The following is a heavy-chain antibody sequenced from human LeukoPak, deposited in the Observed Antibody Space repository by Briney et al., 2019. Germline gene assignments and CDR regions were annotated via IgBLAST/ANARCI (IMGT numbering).Heavy chain of an antibody. D-gene: IGHD5-18*01. Sequence: GGSLXXXXXXXXVTFDDXAXXWVRQTQGKGXEXVSLIIAYFDSTYYSHSVKCRFTISIDNSKNSLSLQMHSLRTEDSALYYCAQDPQYPYSYGLWGQGTLVTVSS. CDR1: XVTFDDXA. J-gene: IGHJ4*02. V-gene: IGHV3-43*02. CDR3: AQDPQYPYSYGL. CDR2: IIAYFDST.